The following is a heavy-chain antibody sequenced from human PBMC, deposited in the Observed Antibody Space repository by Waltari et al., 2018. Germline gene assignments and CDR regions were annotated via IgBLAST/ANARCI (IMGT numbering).Heavy chain of an antibody. Sequence: EVQLLESGGGLVQPGGSLRISCAASGFTFSSYAMSWVRQAPGKGLEWVSAISGSGGSTYYADSVKGRFTISRDNSKNTLYLQMNSLRAEDTAVYYCAKDALRFLEWLPLYYMDVWGKGTTVTISS. J-gene: IGHJ6*03. CDR2: ISGSGGST. CDR1: GFTFSSYA. D-gene: IGHD3-3*01. CDR3: AKDALRFLEWLPLYYMDV. V-gene: IGHV3-23*01.